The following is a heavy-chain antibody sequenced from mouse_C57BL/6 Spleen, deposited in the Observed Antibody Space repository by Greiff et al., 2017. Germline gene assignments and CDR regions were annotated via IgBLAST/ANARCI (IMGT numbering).Heavy chain of an antibody. J-gene: IGHJ1*03. Sequence: EVNVVESGGGLVKPGGSLQLSCAASGFPFSRYAMSWVRQTPEKRLEWVATISDGGSYTYYPDNVKGRFTISRDNAKNNLYLQMSHLKSEDTAMYYCARYRGVNYQDVWGTGTTVTVST. D-gene: IGHD2-1*01. CDR1: GFPFSRYA. V-gene: IGHV5-4*03. CDR2: ISDGGSYT. CDR3: ARYRGVNYQDV.